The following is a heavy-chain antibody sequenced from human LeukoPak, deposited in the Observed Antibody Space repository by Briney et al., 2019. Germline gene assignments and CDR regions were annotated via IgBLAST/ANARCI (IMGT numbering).Heavy chain of an antibody. CDR3: ARRAYYDSSGYHPTSGYFDL. D-gene: IGHD3-22*01. CDR2: VYVNGIT. V-gene: IGHV4-4*08. CDR1: GGSMFNYY. Sequence: SETLSLTCTVSGGSMFNYYWNWIRQPPGKGLEWIGYVYVNGITNYSPSLRSRGTISIATSKNQFSLRLTSATAADTAIYYCARRAYYDSSGYHPTSGYFDLWGRGTLVSVS. J-gene: IGHJ2*01.